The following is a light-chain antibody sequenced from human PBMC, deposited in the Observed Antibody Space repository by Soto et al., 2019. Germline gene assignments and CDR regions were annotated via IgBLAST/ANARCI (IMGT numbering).Light chain of an antibody. CDR2: EVS. Sequence: QSALTQPASVSGSPGQSITISCTGTSSDVGTYNYVSWYQHHPGKAPKLIIYEVSNRPSGVSNRFSGSKSGSTASLTISGLQAQDEAAYHCTSYTRDTDLVFGTGTKVTVL. CDR1: SSDVGTYNY. V-gene: IGLV2-14*01. J-gene: IGLJ1*01. CDR3: TSYTRDTDLV.